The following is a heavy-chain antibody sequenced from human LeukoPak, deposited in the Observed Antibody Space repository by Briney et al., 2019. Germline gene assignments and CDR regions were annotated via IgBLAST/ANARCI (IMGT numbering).Heavy chain of an antibody. J-gene: IGHJ4*02. CDR1: GLSLNSYA. V-gene: IGHV3-23*01. D-gene: IGHD2-15*01. Sequence: GGSLRLSCTASGLSLNSYAISWVRQVPGKGLEWVSASSSSDDGKWYADSVKGRFTISRDNSKNTLYLQMNSLRAEDTAVYYCAKAGAVVVVAAKFFDYWGQGTLVTVSS. CDR2: SSSSDDGK. CDR3: AKAGAVVVVAAKFFDY.